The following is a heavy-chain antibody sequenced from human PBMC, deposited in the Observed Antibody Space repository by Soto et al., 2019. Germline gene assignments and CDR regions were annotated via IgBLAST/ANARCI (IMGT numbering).Heavy chain of an antibody. CDR2: IFHSGSS. V-gene: IGHV4-4*02. CDR3: ARRLFVRGTLGYYDY. CDR1: NDSIRSDNW. J-gene: IGHJ4*02. Sequence: SETLSLTCSVSNDSIRSDNWWSWVRQPPGKGLEWIGEIFHSGSSNNNPSLKSRVTLSVDKTKNEFSLKLNSVTAADTAVYYCARRLFVRGTLGYYDYWGQGTLVTVSS. D-gene: IGHD3-10*02.